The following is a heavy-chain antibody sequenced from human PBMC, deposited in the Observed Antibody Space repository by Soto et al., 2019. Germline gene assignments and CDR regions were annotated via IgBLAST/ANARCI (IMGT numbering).Heavy chain of an antibody. CDR2: ISYDGSNK. CDR1: GFTFSSYA. J-gene: IGHJ6*02. V-gene: IGHV3-30-3*01. CDR3: ARDINSSGWYYYYYGMDV. Sequence: GGSLRLSCAASGFTFSSYAMHWVRQAPGKGLEWVAVISYDGSNKYYADSVKGRFTISRDNSKNTLYLQMNSLRAEDTAVYYCARDINSSGWYYYYYGMDVWGQGTTVTVSS. D-gene: IGHD6-19*01.